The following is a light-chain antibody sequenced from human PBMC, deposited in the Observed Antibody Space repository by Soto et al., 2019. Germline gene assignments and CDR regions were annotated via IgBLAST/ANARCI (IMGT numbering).Light chain of an antibody. V-gene: IGKV3-20*01. Sequence: VLTQSPGTLSLSGGERATLSWRASQSVGIRYIAWYQHKPGQAPKLLIYGASSMAAGIPDRFSGSGSGTDFSLTISRLEPEDFAVYYCQQYGGSPYTLGQGTKVDIK. J-gene: IGKJ2*01. CDR1: QSVGIRY. CDR2: GAS. CDR3: QQYGGSPYT.